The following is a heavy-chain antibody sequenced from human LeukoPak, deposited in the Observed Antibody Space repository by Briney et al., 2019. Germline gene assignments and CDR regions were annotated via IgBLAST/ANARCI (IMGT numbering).Heavy chain of an antibody. J-gene: IGHJ6*03. CDR1: GGSFSGYY. CDR3: ARHWTWDDYCSGGSCLNYYYYMDV. Sequence: SETLSLTCAVYGGSFSGYYWSWIRQPPGKGLEWIGEINHSGSTNYNPSLKSRVTISVDTSKNQFSLKLSSVTAADTAVYYCARHWTWDDYCSGGSCLNYYYYMDVWGKGTTVTISS. D-gene: IGHD2-15*01. CDR2: INHSGST. V-gene: IGHV4-34*01.